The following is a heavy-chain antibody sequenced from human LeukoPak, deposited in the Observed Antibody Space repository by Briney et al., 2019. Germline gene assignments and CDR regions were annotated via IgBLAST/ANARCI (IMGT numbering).Heavy chain of an antibody. V-gene: IGHV3-48*01. CDR2: ISRSSSII. CDR1: GFTCSNSS. CDR3: ARAKRNAFDI. J-gene: IGHJ3*02. Sequence: GGSLRLSCAASGFTCSNSSMNWVRQAPGKGLEWVSYISRSSSIIYYADSVKGRFTISRDNAKSSLYLQMNSLRAEDTAVYYCARAKRNAFDIWGQGTMVTVSS.